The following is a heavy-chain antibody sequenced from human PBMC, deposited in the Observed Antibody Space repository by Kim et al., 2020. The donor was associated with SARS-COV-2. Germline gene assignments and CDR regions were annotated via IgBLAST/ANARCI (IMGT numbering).Heavy chain of an antibody. J-gene: IGHJ4*02. CDR3: ARADTVVTGNNFEY. D-gene: IGHD2-15*01. V-gene: IGHV4-31*02. Sequence: NPPLKSRVTISRETSKYQLPLKLSSVTAADTAVYYCARADTVVTGNNFEYWGQGTLVTVSS.